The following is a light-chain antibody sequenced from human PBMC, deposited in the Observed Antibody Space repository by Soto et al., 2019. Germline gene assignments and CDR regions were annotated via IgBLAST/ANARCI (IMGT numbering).Light chain of an antibody. CDR2: KAS. CDR1: QIISSW. J-gene: IGKJ1*01. Sequence: DIHMTDSPSTLSASVGYRVTITFRASQIISSWLAWYHQKPGKAPKLLIYKASSLESGVPSRFSGSGSGTEFTLTISSLQPDDFATYYCQQYNSYSTFGQGTKVDI. V-gene: IGKV1-5*03. CDR3: QQYNSYST.